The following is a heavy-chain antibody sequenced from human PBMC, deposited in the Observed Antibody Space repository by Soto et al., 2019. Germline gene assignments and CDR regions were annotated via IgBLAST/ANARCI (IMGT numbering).Heavy chain of an antibody. D-gene: IGHD3-3*01. V-gene: IGHV3-23*01. Sequence: GGSLRLSCAASGFTFSSYAMSWVRQAPGKGLEWVSAISGSGGTTYYSDSVKGRFTISRDNSKNTVYLQMNDLRVEDAAEYFCAKDSWAIFGVPAGEYYAMDVWGQGTTVTVSS. CDR3: AKDSWAIFGVPAGEYYAMDV. CDR1: GFTFSSYA. J-gene: IGHJ6*02. CDR2: ISGSGGTT.